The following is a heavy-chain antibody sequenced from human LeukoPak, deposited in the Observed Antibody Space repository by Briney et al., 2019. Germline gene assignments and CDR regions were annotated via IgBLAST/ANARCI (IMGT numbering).Heavy chain of an antibody. CDR1: GFIFSPYA. CDR2: ISSEGRTT. V-gene: IGHV3-64D*06. CDR3: VKDRWVDH. Sequence: PGGSLRLSCSASGFIFSPYAMHWVRQAPGKGLEYVSSISSEGRTTDYADSVKGRFTISRDNSKNTLYLQMSSLRPEDTAVYYCVKDRWVDHWGQGTLVTVSS. J-gene: IGHJ4*02. D-gene: IGHD6-13*01.